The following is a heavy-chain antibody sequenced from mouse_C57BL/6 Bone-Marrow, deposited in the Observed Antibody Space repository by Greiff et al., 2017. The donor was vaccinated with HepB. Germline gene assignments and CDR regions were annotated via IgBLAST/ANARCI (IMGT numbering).Heavy chain of an antibody. V-gene: IGHV1-54*01. CDR1: GYAFTNYL. CDR3: ARDDDGYAMDY. J-gene: IGHJ4*01. CDR2: INPGSGGT. D-gene: IGHD2-12*01. Sequence: VQGVESGAELVRPGTSVKVSCKASGYAFTNYLIEWVKQRPGQGLEWIGVINPGSGGTNYNEKFKGKATLTADKSSSTAYMQLSSLTSEDSAVYFCARDDDGYAMDYWGQGTSVTVSS.